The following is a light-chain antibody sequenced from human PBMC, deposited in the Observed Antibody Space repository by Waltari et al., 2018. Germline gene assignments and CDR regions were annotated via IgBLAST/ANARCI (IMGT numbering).Light chain of an antibody. CDR1: SSDVGGYNY. Sequence: QSALTQPASVSGSPGQSITISCTGTSSDVGGYNYVSWYQQHPGKAPKLMIYDVSNRPSGVCNRYSGSKSGNTASRTICGLQADDEADYYCSSYTSSSTLDVVFGGGTKLTVL. V-gene: IGLV2-14*03. J-gene: IGLJ2*01. CDR2: DVS. CDR3: SSYTSSSTLDVV.